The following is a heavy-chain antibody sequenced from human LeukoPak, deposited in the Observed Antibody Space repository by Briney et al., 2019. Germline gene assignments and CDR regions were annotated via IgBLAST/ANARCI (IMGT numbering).Heavy chain of an antibody. D-gene: IGHD5-24*01. CDR1: GFTFSSYR. J-gene: IGHJ4*02. V-gene: IGHV3-21*01. CDR2: ISSNSSHT. Sequence: SGGSLRLSCAASGFTFSSYRMNWVRQAPGKGQEWVSLISSNSSHTYNADSVKGRFTISRDNAKNSLYLEMNSLRVEDTAVCYCARTRDGYNFGPFDCWGQGTLVTVSS. CDR3: ARTRDGYNFGPFDC.